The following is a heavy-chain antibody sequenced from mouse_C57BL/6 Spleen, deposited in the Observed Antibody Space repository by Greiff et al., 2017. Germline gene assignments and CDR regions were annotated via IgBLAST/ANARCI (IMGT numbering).Heavy chain of an antibody. J-gene: IGHJ3*01. V-gene: IGHV5-4*01. CDR1: GFTFSSYA. CDR2: ISDGGSYT. Sequence: EVMLVGSGGGLVKPGGSLKLSCAASGFTFSSYAMSWFRQTPEKRLEWVATISDGGSYTYYPDNVKGRFTISRDNAKNNLYLQMRHLKSEDTAMYYCARDQGDPTVWFAYWGQGTLVTVSA. D-gene: IGHD3-3*01. CDR3: ARDQGDPTVWFAY.